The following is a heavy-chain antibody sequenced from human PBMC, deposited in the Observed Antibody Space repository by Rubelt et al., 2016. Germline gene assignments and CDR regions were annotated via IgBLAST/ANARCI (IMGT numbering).Heavy chain of an antibody. CDR2: IDWDEVK. CDR3: ARYYYYMDV. Sequence: QVTLRESGPALVKPTQTLTLTCPFSGFSLSTSGMCVSWIRQPPGKALEWLARIDWDEVKYDSTSLKTRLTISNDTSKNQVVLTMTNMDPVDTATYYCARYYYYMDVWGKGTTVTVSS. J-gene: IGHJ6*03. V-gene: IGHV2-70*15. CDR1: GFSLSTSGMC.